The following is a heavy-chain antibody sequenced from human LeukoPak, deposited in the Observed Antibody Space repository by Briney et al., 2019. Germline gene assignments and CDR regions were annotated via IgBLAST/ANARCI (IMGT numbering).Heavy chain of an antibody. V-gene: IGHV3-9*01. J-gene: IGHJ4*02. CDR2: ISWNSGSI. D-gene: IGHD1-26*01. CDR3: GRDLGGRSGY. Sequence: GGSLRLSCAASGFTFDDYAMHWVRQAPGKGLEWVSGISWNSGSIGYADSVKGRFTISRDNAKNSLYLQMNSLRAEDTALYYCGRDLGGRSGYWGQGTLVTVSS. CDR1: GFTFDDYA.